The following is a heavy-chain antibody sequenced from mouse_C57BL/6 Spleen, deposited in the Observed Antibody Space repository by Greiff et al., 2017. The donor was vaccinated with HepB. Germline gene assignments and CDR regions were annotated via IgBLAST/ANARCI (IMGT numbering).Heavy chain of an antibody. CDR3: ARDGYDYDGYFDV. V-gene: IGHV1-19*01. Sequence: VQLQQSGPVLVKPGASVKMSCKASGYTFTDYYMNWVKQSHGKSLEWIGVINPYNGGTSYNQKFKGKATLTVDKSSSTAYMELNSLTSEDSAVYYCARDGYDYDGYFDVWGTGTTVTVSS. D-gene: IGHD2-4*01. CDR1: GYTFTDYY. CDR2: INPYNGGT. J-gene: IGHJ1*03.